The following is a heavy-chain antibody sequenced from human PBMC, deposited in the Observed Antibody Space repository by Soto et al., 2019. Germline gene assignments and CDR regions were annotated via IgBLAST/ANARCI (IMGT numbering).Heavy chain of an antibody. J-gene: IGHJ3*02. CDR2: IIPIFGTA. D-gene: IGHD3-22*01. V-gene: IGHV1-69*05. CDR3: ARDRRYDSSASGAFEI. Sequence: QVQLVQSGAEVKKPGSSVKVSCKASGGTFSSYAISWVRQAPGQGLEWMGGIIPIFGTANYAQKFQGRVTITXXEXTXXAYMELSRLRSEDTAVYYCARDRRYDSSASGAFEIWGQGTMVTVSS. CDR1: GGTFSSYA.